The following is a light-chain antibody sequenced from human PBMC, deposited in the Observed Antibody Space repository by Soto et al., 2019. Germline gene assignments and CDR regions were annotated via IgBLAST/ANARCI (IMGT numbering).Light chain of an antibody. Sequence: QSVLTQPPSASGTPGQRVTISCSGSSSNIGSNTVNWYQHLPGTAHKLLIFSNNQRPSGLPDRFSGSKSGTSASLAISGLQSEDEADYYCAAWDDSLNRVVFGGGTKLTVL. CDR2: SNN. CDR1: SSNIGSNT. J-gene: IGLJ2*01. CDR3: AAWDDSLNRVV. V-gene: IGLV1-44*01.